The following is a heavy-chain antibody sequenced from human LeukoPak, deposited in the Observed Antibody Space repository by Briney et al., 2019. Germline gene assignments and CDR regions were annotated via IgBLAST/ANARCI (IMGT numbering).Heavy chain of an antibody. J-gene: IGHJ4*02. D-gene: IGHD6-6*01. V-gene: IGHV3-33*06. CDR2: IWYDGSNK. Sequence: GGSLRLSCAASGFTFSSYGMHWVRQAPGKGLEWVAVIWYDGSNKYYADSVKGRFTISRDNSKNTLYLQMNSLRAEDTAAYYCAKDSWSSSTWGQGTLVTVSS. CDR1: GFTFSSYG. CDR3: AKDSWSSST.